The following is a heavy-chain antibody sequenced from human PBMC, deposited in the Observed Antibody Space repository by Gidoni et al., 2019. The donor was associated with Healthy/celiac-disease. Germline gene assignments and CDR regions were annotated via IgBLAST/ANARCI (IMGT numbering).Heavy chain of an antibody. CDR1: GFTFSSYA. V-gene: IGHV3-23*04. D-gene: IGHD2-2*02. J-gene: IGHJ3*02. CDR3: AKDRNIVVVPAAIGHDAFDI. CDR2: ISGSGGST. Sequence: EVQLVESGGGLVQPGGTLRLSCAASGFTFSSYAMTWVRQAPGKGLEWVSAISGSGGSTYYADSVKGRFTISRDNSKNTLYLQMNSLRAEDTAVYYCAKDRNIVVVPAAIGHDAFDIWGQGTMVTVSS.